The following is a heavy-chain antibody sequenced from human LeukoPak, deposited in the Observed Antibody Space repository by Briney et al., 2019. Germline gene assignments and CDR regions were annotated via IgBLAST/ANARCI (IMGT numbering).Heavy chain of an antibody. D-gene: IGHD3-16*01. CDR3: ARLGQRTWTPWVDY. J-gene: IGHJ4*02. CDR2: IYYSGST. V-gene: IGHV4-39*01. CDR1: GGSISSSSYY. Sequence: SGTLSLTCTVSGGSISSSSYYWGWIRQPPGKGLEWIGSIYYSGSTYYNPSLKSRVTISVDTSKNQFSLKLSSVTAADTAVYYCARLGQRTWTPWVDYWGQGTLVTVSS.